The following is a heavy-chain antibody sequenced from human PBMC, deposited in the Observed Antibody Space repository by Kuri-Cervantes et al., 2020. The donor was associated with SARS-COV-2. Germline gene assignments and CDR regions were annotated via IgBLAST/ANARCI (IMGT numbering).Heavy chain of an antibody. J-gene: IGHJ6*02. Sequence: GGSLRLSCAASGFTFSSYAMSWVRQAPGKGLEWFLAISGSGGSTYYEESVKGRFTISRDNSKNPLYLQMNSLRAEDTAVYYCAKADWANYYYDYGMDVWGQGTTVTVSS. CDR2: ISGSGGST. CDR3: AKADWANYYYDYGMDV. CDR1: GFTFSSYA. V-gene: IGHV3-23*01. D-gene: IGHD3-9*01.